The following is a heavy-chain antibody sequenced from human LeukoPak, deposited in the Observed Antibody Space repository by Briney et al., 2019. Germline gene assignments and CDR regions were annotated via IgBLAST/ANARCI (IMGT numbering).Heavy chain of an antibody. V-gene: IGHV3-23*01. CDR2: ISGGGGSA. CDR3: AREACSSTSCSTDY. J-gene: IGHJ4*02. CDR1: GFTFSSYA. D-gene: IGHD2-2*01. Sequence: GGSLRLSCEASGFTFSSYAMSWVRQAPGKGLEWVSAISGGGGSAYYADSVKGRFTISRDNSKNTLYLQMNSLRAEDTAVYYCAREACSSTSCSTDYWGQGTLVTVSS.